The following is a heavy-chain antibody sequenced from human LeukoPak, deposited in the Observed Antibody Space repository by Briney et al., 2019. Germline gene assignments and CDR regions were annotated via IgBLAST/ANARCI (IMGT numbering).Heavy chain of an antibody. CDR3: ARGWLAETTVVTPYNY. D-gene: IGHD4-23*01. Sequence: SVKVSCKASGGTFSSYAISWVRQAPGQWLEWMGGIIPIFGTANYAQKFQGRVTITAVESMSTVYMELSSLRSEDTAVYYCARGWLAETTVVTPYNYWGQGTLVTVSS. J-gene: IGHJ4*02. CDR2: IIPIFGTA. CDR1: GGTFSSYA. V-gene: IGHV1-69*13.